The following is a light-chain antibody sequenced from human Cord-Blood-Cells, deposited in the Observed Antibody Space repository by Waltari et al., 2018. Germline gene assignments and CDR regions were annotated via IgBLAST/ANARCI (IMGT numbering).Light chain of an antibody. CDR3: QQYGSSFT. CDR2: GAS. J-gene: IGKJ3*01. V-gene: IGKV3-20*01. CDR1: QSVSSSY. Sequence: EIVLTQSPGTLSLSPGERATLSCRASQSVSSSYLAWYQQKPGQAPRLLIYGASSRATGIPDRFSGSWSWTDFTLTISRLEPEDFAVYYCQQYGSSFTFGPGTKVDIK.